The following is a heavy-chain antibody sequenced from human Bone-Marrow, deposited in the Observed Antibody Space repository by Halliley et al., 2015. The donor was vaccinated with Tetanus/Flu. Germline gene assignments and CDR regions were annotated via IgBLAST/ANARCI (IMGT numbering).Heavy chain of an antibody. V-gene: IGHV3-15*01. CDR3: ATGTLRFFSF. D-gene: IGHD2-2*01. Sequence: SLRLSCVASGSGFTFRNAWMSWVRQAPGKGLEWVGRIKEESTGGPTDYAAPVKGRLTISRDDSKNTVYLQMNSLKIEDTAVYFCATGTLRFFSFWGQGTLVTVSS. J-gene: IGHJ4*02. CDR1: GSGFTFRNAW. CDR2: IKEESTGGPT.